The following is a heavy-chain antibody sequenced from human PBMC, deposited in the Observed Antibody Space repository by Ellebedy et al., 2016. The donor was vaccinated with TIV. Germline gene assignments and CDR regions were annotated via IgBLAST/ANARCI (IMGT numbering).Heavy chain of an antibody. J-gene: IGHJ3*02. CDR3: ARGVVRGVAAFDI. CDR2: IYNVELT. Sequence: MPSETLSLTCTISGGSISSYYWSWIRQPPGKGLEWIGYIYNVELTNYSPSLKSRTSISIDTSKKQFSLNLTSVTVADTALYFCARGVVRGVAAFDIWGRGTMVIVSS. V-gene: IGHV4-59*01. D-gene: IGHD3-10*01. CDR1: GGSISSYY.